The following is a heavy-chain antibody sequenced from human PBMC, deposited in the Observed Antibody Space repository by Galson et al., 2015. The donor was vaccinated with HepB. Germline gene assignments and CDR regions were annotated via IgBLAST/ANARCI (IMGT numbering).Heavy chain of an antibody. CDR2: IIPILGIA. CDR3: ARSGERGYSGYGDAFDI. CDR1: GGTFSSYA. Sequence: SVKVSCKASGGTFSSYAISWVRQAPGQGLEWMGGIIPILGIANYAQKFQGRVTIPADKSTSTAYMELCSLRSEDTAVYYCARSGERGYSGYGDAFDIWGQGTMVTVSS. J-gene: IGHJ3*02. D-gene: IGHD5-12*01. V-gene: IGHV1-69*10.